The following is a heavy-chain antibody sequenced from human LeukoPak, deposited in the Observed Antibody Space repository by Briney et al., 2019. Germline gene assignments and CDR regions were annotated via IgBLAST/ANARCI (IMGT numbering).Heavy chain of an antibody. Sequence: ASVTVSCKASGYTFTSYDINWVRQAPGQGLEWMGWMNPNSGNTGYAQKFQGRVTMTRNTSISTAYMELSSLRSEDTAVYYCARGRWLREMVVDYWGQGTLVTVSS. J-gene: IGHJ4*02. V-gene: IGHV1-8*01. CDR3: ARGRWLREMVVDY. CDR1: GYTFTSYD. CDR2: MNPNSGNT. D-gene: IGHD5-12*01.